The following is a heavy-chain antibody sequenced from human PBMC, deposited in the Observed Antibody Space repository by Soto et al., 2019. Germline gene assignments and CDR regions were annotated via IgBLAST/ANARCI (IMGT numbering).Heavy chain of an antibody. CDR3: ARDGVGATTCFDY. CDR2: ISSSGSTI. V-gene: IGHV3-48*03. D-gene: IGHD1-26*01. Sequence: PGGSLRLSCAASGFTFSSYEMNWVRQAPGKGLEWVSYISSSGSTIYYADSVKGRFTISRDNAKNSLYLQMNSLRAEDTAVYYCARDGVGATTCFDYWGQGTLVTVSS. J-gene: IGHJ4*02. CDR1: GFTFSSYE.